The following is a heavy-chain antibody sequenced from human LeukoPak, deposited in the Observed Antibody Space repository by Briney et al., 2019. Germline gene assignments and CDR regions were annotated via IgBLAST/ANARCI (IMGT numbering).Heavy chain of an antibody. CDR1: GFTFSSYA. CDR3: AKDHYNWNYEGLFDY. CDR2: ISGSGGST. V-gene: IGHV3-23*01. Sequence: PGGSLRLSCAASGFTFSSYAMSWVRQAPGKGLEWVSAISGSGGSTYYADSVKGRFTISRDNSKNTLYLQMNSLRAEDTAVYYCAKDHYNWNYEGLFDYWGQGTLVTVSS. J-gene: IGHJ4*02. D-gene: IGHD1-7*01.